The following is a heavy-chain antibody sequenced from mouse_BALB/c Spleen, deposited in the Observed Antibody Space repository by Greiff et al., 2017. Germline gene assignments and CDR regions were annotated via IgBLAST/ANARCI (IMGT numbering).Heavy chain of an antibody. Sequence: QVQLKESGPQLVRPGASVKISCKASGYSFTSYWMHWVKQRPGQGLEWIGMIDPSDSETRLNQKFKDKATLTVDKSSSTAYMQLSSPTSEDSAVYYCARSYGKGDAMDYWGQGTSVTVSS. CDR3: ARSYGKGDAMDY. CDR2: IDPSDSET. D-gene: IGHD2-1*01. CDR1: GYSFTSYW. V-gene: IGHV1S126*01. J-gene: IGHJ4*01.